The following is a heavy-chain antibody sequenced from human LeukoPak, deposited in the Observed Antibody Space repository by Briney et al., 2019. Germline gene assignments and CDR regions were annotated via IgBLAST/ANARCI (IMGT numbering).Heavy chain of an antibody. CDR3: ARGYCSGGSCYFDY. V-gene: IGHV3-48*03. D-gene: IGHD2-15*01. CDR1: GFTFSNYE. Sequence: PGGSLRLSCAASGFTFSNYEMNWVRQAPGKGLEWVSYISSSGSTTYYADSVKGRFTISRDNAKNSLYLQMNSLRAEHTAVYYCARGYCSGGSCYFDYWGQGTLVTVSS. CDR2: ISSSGSTT. J-gene: IGHJ4*02.